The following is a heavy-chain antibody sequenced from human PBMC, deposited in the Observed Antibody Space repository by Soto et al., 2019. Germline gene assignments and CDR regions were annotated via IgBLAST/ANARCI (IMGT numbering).Heavy chain of an antibody. J-gene: IGHJ3*02. V-gene: IGHV1-18*01. Sequence: ASVKVSCKASGYTFTSYGISWVRQAPGQGLEWMGWISAYNGNTNYAQKLQGRVTMTTDTSTSTAYMELRSLRSDDTAVYYCASRYCSGGSCQADFDIWGQGTMVTVSS. CDR2: ISAYNGNT. CDR1: GYTFTSYG. D-gene: IGHD2-15*01. CDR3: ASRYCSGGSCQADFDI.